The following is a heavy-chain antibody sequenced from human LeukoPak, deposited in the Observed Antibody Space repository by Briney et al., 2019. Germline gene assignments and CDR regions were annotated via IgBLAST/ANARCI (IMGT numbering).Heavy chain of an antibody. D-gene: IGHD6-13*01. J-gene: IGHJ5*02. CDR3: AHRSSSGNWFDP. Sequence: ESGPTLVKPTQTLTLTCTCSGFSLSTSGVGVGWIRQPPGKALEWLALIYWDDDKRYSPSLKSRLTITKDTSKNQVVLTMTNMDPVDRATYYCAHRSSSGNWFDPWGQGTLVTVSS. CDR1: GFSLSTSGVG. V-gene: IGHV2-5*02. CDR2: IYWDDDK.